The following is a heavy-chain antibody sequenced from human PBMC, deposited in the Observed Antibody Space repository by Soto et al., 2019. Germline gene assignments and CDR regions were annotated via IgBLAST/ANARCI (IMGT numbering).Heavy chain of an antibody. J-gene: IGHJ4*02. V-gene: IGHV3-21*01. CDR3: AREALFCGYPDY. Sequence: EVQLVESGGGLVKPGGSLRLSCAASGFTFSSYSMNWVRQAPGKGLEWVSSISSSSSYIYYADSVKGRFTISRDNDKNSLYLQMNSLRAEDTAVYYCAREALFCGYPDYWGQGTLVTVSS. CDR2: ISSSSSYI. CDR1: GFTFSSYS. D-gene: IGHD5-12*01.